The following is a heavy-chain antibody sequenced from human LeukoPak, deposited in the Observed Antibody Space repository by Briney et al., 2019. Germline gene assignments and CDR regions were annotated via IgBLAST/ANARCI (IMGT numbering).Heavy chain of an antibody. D-gene: IGHD3-10*01. CDR1: GGTFSSYA. J-gene: IGHJ4*02. Sequence: GSSVKVSCKASGGTFSSYAISWVRQAPGQGLEWMGGIIPIFGTANYAQSFQGRVTITADKSTTTAYMEMSSLRSEDTAVYYCARAALYGSAFYFEYWGQGTLVTVSS. CDR3: ARAALYGSAFYFEY. V-gene: IGHV1-69*06. CDR2: IIPIFGTA.